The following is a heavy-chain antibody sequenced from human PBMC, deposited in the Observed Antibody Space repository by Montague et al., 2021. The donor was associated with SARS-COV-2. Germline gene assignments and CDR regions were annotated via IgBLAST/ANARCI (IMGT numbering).Heavy chain of an antibody. V-gene: IGHV3-23*01. CDR1: GFTFSTYA. J-gene: IGHJ4*02. CDR2: ISGSGGGT. Sequence: SLRLSCAASGFTFSTYAMNWVRQAPGKGLEWVSGISGSGGGTFYADSVKGRLTISRDNSKNTLYLQMNSLRAEDTAVYFCAKGSLPGDFVFHYWGQGTLVTVSS. CDR3: AKGSLPGDFVFHY. D-gene: IGHD4-17*01.